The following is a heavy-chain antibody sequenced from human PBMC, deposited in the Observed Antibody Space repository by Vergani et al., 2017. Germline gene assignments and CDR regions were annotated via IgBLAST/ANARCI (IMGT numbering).Heavy chain of an antibody. Sequence: QVQLQESGPGLVKPSETLSLTCTVSGGSISSYYWSWIRQPAGKGLEWIGRIYTSGSTNYNPSLKSRVTMSVDTSKNQFSLKLSSVTAADMAVYYCARAINYYGSGSYYTLFNWFDPWGQGTLVTVSS. D-gene: IGHD3-10*01. V-gene: IGHV4-4*07. CDR2: IYTSGST. CDR1: GGSISSYY. J-gene: IGHJ5*02. CDR3: ARAINYYGSGSYYTLFNWFDP.